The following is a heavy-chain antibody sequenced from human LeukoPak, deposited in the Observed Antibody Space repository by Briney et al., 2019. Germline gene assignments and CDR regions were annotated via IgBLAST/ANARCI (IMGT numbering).Heavy chain of an antibody. CDR1: GFTFSSYA. CDR2: ISGSGGST. Sequence: PGGSLRLSCAASGFTFSSYAMSWVRQAPGKGLEWVSAISGSGGSTYYADSVKGRFTISRDNSKNTLYLQMNSLRAEDTAVYYCARDGYGYTAGSYNWFDPWGQGTLVTVSS. CDR3: ARDGYGYTAGSYNWFDP. D-gene: IGHD5-18*01. V-gene: IGHV3-23*01. J-gene: IGHJ5*02.